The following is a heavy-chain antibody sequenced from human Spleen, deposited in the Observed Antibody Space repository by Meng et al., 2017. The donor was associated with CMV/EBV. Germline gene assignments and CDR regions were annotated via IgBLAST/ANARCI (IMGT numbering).Heavy chain of an antibody. J-gene: IGHJ4*02. Sequence: TVSGASISGSNYYWGWFRQPPGKGLEWIASIYYSGSTYYNPSLKSRVTISVDTSKNQFSLKLSSVTAADTAVHYCARVGYNWNLFDYWGQGTLVTVSS. CDR3: ARVGYNWNLFDY. CDR1: GASISGSNYY. D-gene: IGHD1-20*01. CDR2: IYYSGST. V-gene: IGHV4-39*07.